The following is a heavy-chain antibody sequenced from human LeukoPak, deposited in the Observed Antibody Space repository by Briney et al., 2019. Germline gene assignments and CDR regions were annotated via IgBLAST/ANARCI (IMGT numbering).Heavy chain of an antibody. CDR1: GGSISSGSYY. Sequence: PSQTLSLTCTVSGGSISSGSYYWCWIRKPAGKGLEWIGRIYTSGSTNYNPSLKSRVTISVDTSRNQFSLKLSSVTAADTAVYYCARAGAYSYGSEYYFDYWGQGTLVTVSS. CDR2: IYTSGST. J-gene: IGHJ4*02. CDR3: ARAGAYSYGSEYYFDY. D-gene: IGHD5-18*01. V-gene: IGHV4-61*02.